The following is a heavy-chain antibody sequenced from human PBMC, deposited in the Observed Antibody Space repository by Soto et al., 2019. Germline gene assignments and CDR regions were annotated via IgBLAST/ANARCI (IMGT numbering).Heavy chain of an antibody. CDR2: ISYDGRNK. J-gene: IGHJ4*02. V-gene: IGHV3-30*04. CDR1: GFTFSNYA. D-gene: IGHD3-22*01. Sequence: VQLVESGGGVVQPGKSLRLSCAASGFTFSNYAMHWVRQAPGKGLEWVAAISYDGRNKYYTDSVKGRFTISRDNSKNTLYLQMNSLRAEDAAVYYCARDREYYYDSRGCFDYWGQGTLVTVSS. CDR3: ARDREYYYDSRGCFDY.